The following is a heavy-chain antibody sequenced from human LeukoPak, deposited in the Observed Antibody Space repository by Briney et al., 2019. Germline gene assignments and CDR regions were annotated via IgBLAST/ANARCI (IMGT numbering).Heavy chain of an antibody. J-gene: IGHJ6*03. CDR1: GFTFSSYS. V-gene: IGHV3-48*01. D-gene: IGHD6-13*01. CDR3: ARDLEWAAAAFYYYYYMDV. Sequence: GGSLRLSCAASGFTFSSYSMNWVGQAPGKGLEWVSYIRSSSSTIYYADSVKGRFTISRDNAKNSLYLQMNSLRAEDTAVYYCARDLEWAAAAFYYYYYMDVWGKGTTVTVSS. CDR2: IRSSSSTI.